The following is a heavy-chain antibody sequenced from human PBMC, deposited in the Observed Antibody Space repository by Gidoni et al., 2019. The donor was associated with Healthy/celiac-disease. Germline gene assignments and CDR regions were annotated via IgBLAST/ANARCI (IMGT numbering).Heavy chain of an antibody. CDR2: ISGSGGST. J-gene: IGHJ4*02. CDR3: AKEGYYYGSGSIDY. CDR1: GFTFRSYS. D-gene: IGHD3-10*01. Sequence: EVQLLESGGGLVQPGGSLRLSCAASGFTFRSYSMSWVRQAPGKGLEWVSAISGSGGSTYYADSVKGRFTISRDNSKNTLYLQMNSLRAEDTAVYYCAKEGYYYGSGSIDYWGQGTLVTVSS. V-gene: IGHV3-23*01.